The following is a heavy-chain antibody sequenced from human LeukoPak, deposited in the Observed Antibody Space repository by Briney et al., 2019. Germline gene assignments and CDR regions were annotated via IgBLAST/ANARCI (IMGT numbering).Heavy chain of an antibody. Sequence: TLSLTCTVSGGSISSGDYYWSWIRQPPGKGLEWIGYIYYSGSTYYNPSLKSRVTISVDTSKNQFSLKLSSVTAADTAVYYCASCRGGSCYVMVYWGQGTLVTVSS. D-gene: IGHD2-15*01. CDR1: GGSISSGDYY. V-gene: IGHV4-30-4*08. CDR2: IYYSGST. CDR3: ASCRGGSCYVMVY. J-gene: IGHJ4*02.